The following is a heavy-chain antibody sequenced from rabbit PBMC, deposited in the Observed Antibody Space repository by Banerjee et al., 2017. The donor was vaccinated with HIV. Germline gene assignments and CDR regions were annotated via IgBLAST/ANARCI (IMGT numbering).Heavy chain of an antibody. J-gene: IGHJ4*01. V-gene: IGHV1S40*01. CDR3: ARGVDYAGYGYAL. CDR1: GFSFSSSYW. Sequence: QSLEESGGDLVKPGASLTLTCTASGFSFSSSYWICWVRQAPGKGLEWIGCIYTGGSGNTHYVSWAKGRFTISKTSSTTVTLQLNSLTAADTATYFCARGVDYAGYGYALWGPGTLVTVS. D-gene: IGHD6-1*01. CDR2: IYTGGSGNT.